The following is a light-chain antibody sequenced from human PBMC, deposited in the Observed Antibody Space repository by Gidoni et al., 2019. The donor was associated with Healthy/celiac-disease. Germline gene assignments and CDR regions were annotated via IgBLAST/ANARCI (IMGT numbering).Light chain of an antibody. Sequence: FMLTQPPSVSASPGKTVNISCTRSSGSIASNSVQWYQQRPGSAPTTVIYEDNQRPSGVPDRFSGSIDSSSNSASLTISGLKTEDEADYYCQSYDSSNHVVFGGGTKLTVL. CDR1: SGSIASNS. CDR2: EDN. J-gene: IGLJ2*01. V-gene: IGLV6-57*04. CDR3: QSYDSSNHVV.